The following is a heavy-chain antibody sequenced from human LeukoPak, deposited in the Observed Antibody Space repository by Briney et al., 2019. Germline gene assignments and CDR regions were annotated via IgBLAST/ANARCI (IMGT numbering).Heavy chain of an antibody. CDR3: TRYNNDLFDY. CDR1: GFTFGGYG. J-gene: IGHJ4*02. Sequence: QPGRSLRLSCAGSGFTFGGYGMHWFRQTPGKGLEWVAVIAYDGSRAFYADSVKGRFTISRDNSKNTMSVQMDDLRAEDRAVYYCTRYNNDLFDYWGQGTLVTVSS. CDR2: IAYDGSRA. D-gene: IGHD1-14*01. V-gene: IGHV3-33*01.